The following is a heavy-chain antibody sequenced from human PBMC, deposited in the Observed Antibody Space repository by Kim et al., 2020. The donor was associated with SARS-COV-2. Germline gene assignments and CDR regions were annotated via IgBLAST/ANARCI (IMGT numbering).Heavy chain of an antibody. CDR3: ARDPYGGDLFYYYYGMDV. Sequence: GGSLRLSCAASGFTFSSYSMNWVRQAPGKGLEWVSSISSSSSYIYYADSVKGRFTISRDNAKNSLYLQMNSLRAEDTAVYYSARDPYGGDLFYYYYGMDVWGQGTTVTVSS. CDR2: ISSSSSYI. D-gene: IGHD2-21*01. CDR1: GFTFSSYS. J-gene: IGHJ6*02. V-gene: IGHV3-21*01.